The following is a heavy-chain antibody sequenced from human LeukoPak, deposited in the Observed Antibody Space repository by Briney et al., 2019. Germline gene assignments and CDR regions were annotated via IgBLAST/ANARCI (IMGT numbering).Heavy chain of an antibody. CDR1: NASINSHNW. V-gene: IGHV4-4*02. D-gene: IGHD6-13*01. Sequence: PSETLSLTCAVSNASINSHNWWNWVRQPPGKGLEWIGEIYHSGSTNYNPSLKSRVTISVDKSKNQFSLKLSSVTAADTAVYYCARDLAPSSSGLDYWGQGTLVTVSS. CDR3: ARDLAPSSSGLDY. CDR2: IYHSGST. J-gene: IGHJ4*02.